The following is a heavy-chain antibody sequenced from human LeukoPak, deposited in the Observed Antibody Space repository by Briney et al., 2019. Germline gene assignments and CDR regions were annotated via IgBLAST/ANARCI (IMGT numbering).Heavy chain of an antibody. CDR2: INWNGGST. J-gene: IGHJ5*02. CDR3: ARDLVAVAGTLRFDP. Sequence: GGSLRLSCAASGFTFDDYGMSWVRQAPGKGLEWVSGINWNGGSTGYADSVKGRFTISRDNAKNYLYLQMNSLRAEDTALYYCARDLVAVAGTLRFDPWGQGTLVTVSS. V-gene: IGHV3-20*04. CDR1: GFTFDDYG. D-gene: IGHD6-19*01.